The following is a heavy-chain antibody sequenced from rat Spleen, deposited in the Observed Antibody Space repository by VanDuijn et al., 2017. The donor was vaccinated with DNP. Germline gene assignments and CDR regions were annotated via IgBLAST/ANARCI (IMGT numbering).Heavy chain of an antibody. Sequence: EVQLVETGGSLVQPGKSLKLTCSTSGFSFNNAWIHWVRQSPQKQLDWVAQVKPKPNNYATYYAESVKGRFTISRDDSKSSVYLQMNSLKEEDTAIYYCSPIITTHFASWGQGTLVTVSS. CDR3: SPIITTHFAS. CDR2: VKPKPNNYAT. J-gene: IGHJ3*01. D-gene: IGHD1-10*01. V-gene: IGHV6-8*01. CDR1: GFSFNNAW.